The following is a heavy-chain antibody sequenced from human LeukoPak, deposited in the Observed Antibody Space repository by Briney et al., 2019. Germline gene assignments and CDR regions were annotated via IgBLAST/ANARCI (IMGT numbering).Heavy chain of an antibody. CDR1: GGTFSSYA. CDR2: IIPIFGTA. D-gene: IGHD1-1*01. V-gene: IGHV1-69*05. J-gene: IGHJ3*02. Sequence: ASVKVSCKASGGTFSSYAISWVRQAPGQGLEWMGGIIPIFGTANYAQKFQGRVTITTDESTSTAYMELSSLRSEDTAVYYCARDPGVGGWKRFHAFDIWGQGTMVTVSS. CDR3: ARDPGVGGWKRFHAFDI.